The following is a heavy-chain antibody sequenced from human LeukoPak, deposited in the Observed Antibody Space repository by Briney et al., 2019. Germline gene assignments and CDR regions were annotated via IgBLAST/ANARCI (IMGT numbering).Heavy chain of an antibody. D-gene: IGHD6-13*01. V-gene: IGHV4-39*06. J-gene: IGHJ4*02. CDR2: IYYSGST. CDR1: GGSISSSSYY. CDR3: ARVYRSSSWYFDY. Sequence: SETLSLTCTVSGGSISSSSYYWGWIRQPPGKGLEWIGSIYYSGSTYYNPSLKSRVTISVDTSKNQFPLKLSSVTAADTAVYYCARVYRSSSWYFDYWGQGTLVTVSS.